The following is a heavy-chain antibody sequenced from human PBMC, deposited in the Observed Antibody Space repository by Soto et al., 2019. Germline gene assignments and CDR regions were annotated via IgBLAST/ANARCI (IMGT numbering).Heavy chain of an antibody. J-gene: IGHJ4*02. D-gene: IGHD3-10*01. CDR3: ARGYNYYGSGSYPPLDY. CDR1: GGTFSSYA. V-gene: IGHV1-69*13. CDR2: IIPIFGTA. Sequence: SVKVSCKASGGTFSSYAISWVQQAPGQGLEWMGGIIPIFGTANYAQKFQGRVTITADESTSTAYMELSSLRSEDTAVYYCARGYNYYGSGSYPPLDYWGQGTLVTVSS.